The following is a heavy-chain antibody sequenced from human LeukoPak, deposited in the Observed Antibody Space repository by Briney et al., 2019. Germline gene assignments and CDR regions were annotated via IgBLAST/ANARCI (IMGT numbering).Heavy chain of an antibody. CDR3: ARVEMATIFFDY. V-gene: IGHV4-38-2*02. J-gene: IGHJ4*02. D-gene: IGHD5-24*01. CDR1: GYSISSGYY. CDR2: IYHSGST. Sequence: SETLSLTCTVSGYSISSGYYWGWIRQPPGKGLEWIGSIYHSGSTYYNPSLKSRVAISVDTSKNQFSLKLSSVTAADTAVYYCARVEMATIFFDYWGQGTLVTVSS.